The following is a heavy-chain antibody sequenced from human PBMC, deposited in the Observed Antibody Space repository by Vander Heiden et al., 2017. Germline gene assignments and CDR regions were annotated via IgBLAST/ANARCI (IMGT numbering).Heavy chain of an antibody. CDR1: GFNFRYYA. J-gene: IGHJ5*01. Sequence: EVQLVESGGGLVQPGGSLRVPCEASGFNFRYYAMTWVRQAPGKGLEWVSTISGSGNDADYAGSVKGRFIISRDNSKNTLYLQMNSLRAGDTALYYCAKEGLWYGGNWFDPWGQGTLVTVSS. D-gene: IGHD3-10*01. V-gene: IGHV3-23*04. CDR2: ISGSGNDA. CDR3: AKEGLWYGGNWFDP.